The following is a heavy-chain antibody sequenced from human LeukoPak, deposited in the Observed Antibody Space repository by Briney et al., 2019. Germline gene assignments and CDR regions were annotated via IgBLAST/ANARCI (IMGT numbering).Heavy chain of an antibody. CDR1: GFTFSDYS. D-gene: IGHD6-19*01. CDR2: ISSSSSYI. Sequence: GGSLRLSCGASGFTFSDYSMNWVRQAPGKGLEWVSSISSSSSYIYYADSVEGRFTISRDNAKNSLYLQMNSLRAEDTAVYYCARDHNRYSSGWVPDYWGQGTLVTVSS. CDR3: ARDHNRYSSGWVPDY. J-gene: IGHJ4*02. V-gene: IGHV3-21*01.